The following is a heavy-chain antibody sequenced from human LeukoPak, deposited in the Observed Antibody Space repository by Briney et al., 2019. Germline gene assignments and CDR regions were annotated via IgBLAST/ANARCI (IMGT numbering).Heavy chain of an antibody. CDR2: ISSNSDYI. CDR1: GFTFTSYT. J-gene: IGHJ4*02. CDR3: ARGPISSWAYFDY. D-gene: IGHD6-13*01. Sequence: GGSLRLSCAASGFTFTSYTMNWVRQAPGKGLEWVSSISSNSDYIYYADPVKGRFTISRDNAKNSLYLQMNSLRAEDTAVYYCARGPISSWAYFDYWGQGTLVTVSS. V-gene: IGHV3-21*01.